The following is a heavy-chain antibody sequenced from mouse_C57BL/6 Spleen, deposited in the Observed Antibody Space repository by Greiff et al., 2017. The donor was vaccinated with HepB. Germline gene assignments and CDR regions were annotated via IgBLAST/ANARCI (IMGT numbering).Heavy chain of an antibody. CDR3: ARPVIYYDYPWFAY. D-gene: IGHD2-4*01. J-gene: IGHJ3*01. V-gene: IGHV5-17*01. Sequence: EVQRVESGGGLVKPGGSLKLSCAASGFTFSDYGMHWVRQAPEKGLEWVAYISSGSSTIYYADTVKGRFTISRDNAKNTLFLQMTSLRSEDTAMYYCARPVIYYDYPWFAYWGQGTLVTVSA. CDR1: GFTFSDYG. CDR2: ISSGSSTI.